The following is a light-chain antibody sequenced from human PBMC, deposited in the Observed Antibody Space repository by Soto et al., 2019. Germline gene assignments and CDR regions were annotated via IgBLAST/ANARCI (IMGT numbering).Light chain of an antibody. J-gene: IGKJ1*01. Sequence: EIVLTQSPGTLSFSPGERATLSCRASQSVSSTSLAWYQQKPGQAPRLLIYSASNRATGIPDRFSGSGSGTDFTLTISRLEPEDFAVYYCQQYDGSPPWTFGLGTKVDIK. V-gene: IGKV3-20*01. CDR1: QSVSSTS. CDR3: QQYDGSPPWT. CDR2: SAS.